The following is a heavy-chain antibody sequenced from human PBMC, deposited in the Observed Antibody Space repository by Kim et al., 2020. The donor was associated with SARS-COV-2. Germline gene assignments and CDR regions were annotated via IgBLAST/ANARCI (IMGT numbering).Heavy chain of an antibody. D-gene: IGHD3-3*01. J-gene: IGHJ4*02. CDR2: IRSKAYGGTT. CDR3: TRAGFWSGYYTKAYFDY. Sequence: GGSLRLSCTASGFTFGDYAMSWFRQAPGKGLEWVGFIRSKAYGGTTEYAASVKGRFTISRDDSKSIAYLQMNSLKTEDTAVYYCTRAGFWSGYYTKAYFDYWGQGTLVTVSS. CDR1: GFTFGDYA. V-gene: IGHV3-49*03.